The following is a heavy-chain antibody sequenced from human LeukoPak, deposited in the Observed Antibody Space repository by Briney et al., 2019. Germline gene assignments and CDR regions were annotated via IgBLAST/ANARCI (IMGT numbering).Heavy chain of an antibody. CDR2: IKQDGSEK. CDR1: GFTFSSYW. Sequence: PGGSLRLSCAASGFTFSSYWMSWVRQAPGKGLEWVANIKQDGSEKYYVDSVKGRFTISRDNAKNSLYLQMNSLRAEDTAVYYCAREVYYYDSSGFYYSGGFGYWGQGTLLTVSS. J-gene: IGHJ4*02. D-gene: IGHD3-22*01. CDR3: AREVYYYDSSGFYYSGGFGY. V-gene: IGHV3-7*01.